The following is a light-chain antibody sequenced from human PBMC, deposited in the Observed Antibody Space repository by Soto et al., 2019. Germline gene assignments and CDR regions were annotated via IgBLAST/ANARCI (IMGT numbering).Light chain of an antibody. V-gene: IGLV3-21*02. CDR1: NIGSKS. CDR3: QVWDSSSDHLEV. CDR2: EDS. J-gene: IGLJ3*02. Sequence: SYELTQPPSVSVAPGQTARITCGGNNIGSKSVHWYQQKPGQAPVLVVYEDSDRPSGIPERFSGSNSGNTATLTISRVEAGDEADYYCQVWDSSSDHLEVFGGGTKVTVL.